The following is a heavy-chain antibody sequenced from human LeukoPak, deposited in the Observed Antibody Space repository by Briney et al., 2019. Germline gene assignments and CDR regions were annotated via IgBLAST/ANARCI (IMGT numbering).Heavy chain of an antibody. CDR2: IYSGGST. D-gene: IGHD3-22*01. Sequence: GGSLRLSCAASGFTFSSYEMNWVRQAPGKGLEWVSVIYSGGSTYYADSVKGRFTISRDNSKNTLYLQMNSLRAEDTAVYYCASDSSGYYYYWGQGTLVTVSS. CDR3: ASDSSGYYYY. V-gene: IGHV3-66*01. CDR1: GFTFSSYE. J-gene: IGHJ4*02.